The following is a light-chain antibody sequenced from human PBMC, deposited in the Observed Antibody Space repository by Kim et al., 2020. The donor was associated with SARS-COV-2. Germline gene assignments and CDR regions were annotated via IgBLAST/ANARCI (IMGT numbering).Light chain of an antibody. CDR1: QTINSW. Sequence: DIQMTQSPSTLSASVGDRVTITCRASQTINSWLAWYQQKPGKAPKLLIYTASSLESGVPSRFSGSGSGTEFTLTISSLQPDDFATYYCQQYINYPLTFGEGTKMDIK. CDR2: TAS. CDR3: QQYINYPLT. J-gene: IGKJ4*01. V-gene: IGKV1-5*03.